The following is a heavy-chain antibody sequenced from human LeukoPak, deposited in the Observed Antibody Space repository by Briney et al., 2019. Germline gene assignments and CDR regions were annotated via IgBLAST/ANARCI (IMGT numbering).Heavy chain of an antibody. D-gene: IGHD3-10*01. CDR1: GGSISGYY. V-gene: IGHV4-59*01. Sequence: PSETLSLTCTVSGGSISGYYWSWSRQPPGKGVEWIGNLYYMRGAWYKSSLKSRVTTSVDTSRNEFSLKLSSVTAADTAVYYCARESFDAGSGSSHFDYWGQGTLVTVSS. J-gene: IGHJ4*02. CDR3: ARESFDAGSGSSHFDY. CDR2: LYYMRGA.